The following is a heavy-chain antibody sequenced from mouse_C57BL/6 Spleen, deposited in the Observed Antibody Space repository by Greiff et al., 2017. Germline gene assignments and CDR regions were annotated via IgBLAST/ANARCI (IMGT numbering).Heavy chain of an antibody. CDR1: GYAISSYW. D-gene: IGHD1-1*01. V-gene: IGHV1-80*01. Sequence: QVHVKQSGAELVKPGASVKISCKASGYAISSYWMNWVKQRPGKGLEWIGQIYPGDGDTNYNGKFKGKATLTADKSSSTAYMQLSSLTSEDSAVXFCARNYGSSDWYFDVWGTGTTVTVSS. CDR2: IYPGDGDT. CDR3: ARNYGSSDWYFDV. J-gene: IGHJ1*03.